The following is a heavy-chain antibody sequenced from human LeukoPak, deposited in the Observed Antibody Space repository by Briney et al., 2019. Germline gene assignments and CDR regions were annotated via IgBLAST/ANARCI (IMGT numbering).Heavy chain of an antibody. D-gene: IGHD2-15*01. J-gene: IGHJ1*01. CDR3: AQQVGYCSSGSCYFTY. CDR1: GFTFSSYA. V-gene: IGHV3-23*01. Sequence: GGSLRLSCAASGFTFSSYAMSWVRQAPGKGLEWVSAISGNGGSSYYADSVKGRFTISRDKSKNTLSLQMNSLRAEDTAVYYCAQQVGYCSSGSCYFTYWGQGTLVTVSS. CDR2: ISGNGGSS.